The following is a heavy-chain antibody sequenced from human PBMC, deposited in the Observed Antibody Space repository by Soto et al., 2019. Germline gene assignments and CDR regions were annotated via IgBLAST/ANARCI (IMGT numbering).Heavy chain of an antibody. D-gene: IGHD6-13*01. CDR2: TYYRSRFFS. Sequence: TLSLTCAISGDSVSSYIAAWNWIRQSPSGGLEWLGRTYYRSRFFSDYAESVKSRIIINPDTSKNQFSLQLKSVTPEDTAVYYCVRMKPGIAQAEYAFDIWGHGTMVTVTS. J-gene: IGHJ3*02. V-gene: IGHV6-1*01. CDR1: GDSVSSYIAA. CDR3: VRMKPGIAQAEYAFDI.